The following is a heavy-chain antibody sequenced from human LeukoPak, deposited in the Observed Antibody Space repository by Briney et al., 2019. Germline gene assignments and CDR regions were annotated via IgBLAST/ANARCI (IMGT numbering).Heavy chain of an antibody. CDR1: GYIFTGYY. J-gene: IGHJ3*02. Sequence: ASVKVSCKASGYIFTGYYIHWVRQAPGQGLEWIGWISPINGDTHYAQKFQGRVTMTRDTSTSTVYMELSSLRSEDTAVYYCARDLVVVTGLRTRGSFDIWGQGTMVTVSS. D-gene: IGHD2-21*02. CDR2: ISPINGDT. CDR3: ARDLVVVTGLRTRGSFDI. V-gene: IGHV1-2*02.